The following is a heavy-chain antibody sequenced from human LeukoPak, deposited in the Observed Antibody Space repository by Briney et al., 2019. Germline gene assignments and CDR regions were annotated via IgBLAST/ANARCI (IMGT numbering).Heavy chain of an antibody. D-gene: IGHD6-13*01. V-gene: IGHV1-69*04. Sequence: GAPVKVSCKASGGTFSSYAISWVRQAPGQGLEWMGRIIPILGIANYAQKFQGRVTITADKSTSTAYMELSSLRSEDTAVYYCARGDSSSWLIFDYWGQGTLVTVSS. CDR2: IIPILGIA. CDR1: GGTFSSYA. CDR3: ARGDSSSWLIFDY. J-gene: IGHJ4*02.